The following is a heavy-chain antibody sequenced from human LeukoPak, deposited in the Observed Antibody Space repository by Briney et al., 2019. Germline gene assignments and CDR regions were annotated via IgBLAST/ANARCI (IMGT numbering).Heavy chain of an antibody. J-gene: IGHJ4*02. CDR2: INHSGST. CDR3: AREIAVTNKYYFDY. V-gene: IGHV4-34*01. D-gene: IGHD6-19*01. Sequence: SETLSLTCAVYGGSFSGYYWSWIRQPPGKGLEWIGEINHSGSTNYNPSLKSRVTISVDTSKNQFSLKLSSVTAADTAVYYCAREIAVTNKYYFDYWGQGTLVTVSS. CDR1: GGSFSGYY.